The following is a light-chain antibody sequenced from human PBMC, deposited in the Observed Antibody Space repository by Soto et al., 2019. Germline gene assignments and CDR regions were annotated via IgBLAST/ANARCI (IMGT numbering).Light chain of an antibody. CDR2: EVS. CDR1: SNDIGGYNY. CDR3: SSYISTYTPYI. V-gene: IGLV2-14*01. J-gene: IGLJ1*01. Sequence: QSALTQPASVSGSPGQSITISCTGTSNDIGGYNYVSSYQHLPGKAPKLIIYEVSNRPSGVSNRFSGSKSGNTASLTISGLQAEDEADYYCSSYISTYTPYILGTGTKVTVL.